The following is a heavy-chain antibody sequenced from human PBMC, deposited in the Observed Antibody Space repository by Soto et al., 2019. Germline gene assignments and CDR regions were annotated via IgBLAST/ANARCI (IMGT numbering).Heavy chain of an antibody. CDR3: ARDPTVTTSNYWYFDL. D-gene: IGHD4-17*01. Sequence: GGSLRLSCAASGFTFSSYWMSWVRQAPGKGLEWVANIKQDGSEKYYVDSVKGRFTISRDNAKNSLYLQMNSLRAKDTAVYYCARDPTVTTSNYWYFDLWGRGTLVTVSS. V-gene: IGHV3-7*03. J-gene: IGHJ2*01. CDR1: GFTFSSYW. CDR2: IKQDGSEK.